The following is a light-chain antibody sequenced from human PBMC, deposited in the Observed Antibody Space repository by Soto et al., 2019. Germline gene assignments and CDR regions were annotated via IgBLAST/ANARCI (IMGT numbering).Light chain of an antibody. V-gene: IGKV3-15*01. Sequence: EIVMTQSPATLSVSPGERATLSCRASQSVSSDLAWYHQKPGQAPRLLIYGASTRATGIPARFSGSGSGTEFTLTNNSLQSEDVAVYDCQQYNNWPRTFGHGTKVEIK. CDR2: GAS. J-gene: IGKJ1*01. CDR1: QSVSSD. CDR3: QQYNNWPRT.